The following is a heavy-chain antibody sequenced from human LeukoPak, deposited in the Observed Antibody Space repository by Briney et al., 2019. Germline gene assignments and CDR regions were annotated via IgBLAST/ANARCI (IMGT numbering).Heavy chain of an antibody. V-gene: IGHV1-69*13. CDR3: AREMESLANGFDL. D-gene: IGHD3-3*01. CDR1: GDTFYNYP. J-gene: IGHJ3*01. Sequence: ASEKVSCKSSGDTFYNYPISWVRQAPGQGLEWMGHIILLFGSTHYAQNFHGRLTISADEFTRTAFMELSSLRSEDTALYYCAREMESLANGFDLWGQGTMVTVSS. CDR2: IILLFGST.